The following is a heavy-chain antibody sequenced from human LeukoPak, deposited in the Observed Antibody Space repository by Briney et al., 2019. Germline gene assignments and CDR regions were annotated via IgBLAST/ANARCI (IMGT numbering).Heavy chain of an antibody. CDR2: IWYDGSNK. Sequence: GGSLRLSCAASGFTFSSYGMHWVRQAPGKGLEWVAVIWYDGSNKYYADSVKGRFTISRDNSKNTLYLQMNSLRAEDTAVYYCARAGCSSTSCEDYYYYYMDVWGKGTTVTVSS. CDR3: ARAGCSSTSCEDYYYYYMDV. CDR1: GFTFSSYG. J-gene: IGHJ6*03. D-gene: IGHD2-2*01. V-gene: IGHV3-33*01.